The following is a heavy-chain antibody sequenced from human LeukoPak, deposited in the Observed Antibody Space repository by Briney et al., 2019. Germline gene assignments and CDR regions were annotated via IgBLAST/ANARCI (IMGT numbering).Heavy chain of an antibody. CDR1: GGSISSYY. Sequence: PSETLSLTCTVSGGSISSYYWSWIRQPPGKGLEWIGYIYYSGSTNYNPSLKSRVTISVDTSKNQFSLKLSSVTAADTAVYYCARDSFSYSGEFLTPWGQGTLVTVSS. CDR3: ARDSFSYSGEFLTP. J-gene: IGHJ4*02. V-gene: IGHV4-59*01. CDR2: IYYSGST. D-gene: IGHD3-10*01.